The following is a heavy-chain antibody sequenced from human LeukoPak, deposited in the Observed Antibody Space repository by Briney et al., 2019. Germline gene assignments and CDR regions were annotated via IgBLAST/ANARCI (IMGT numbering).Heavy chain of an antibody. CDR3: ARADSTALPYYYYGMDV. D-gene: IGHD4-11*01. CDR2: MNPNSGNT. J-gene: IGHJ6*02. CDR1: GYTFTSYD. Sequence: ASVKVSCKASGYTFTSYDINWVRQATGQGLEWMGWMNPNSGNTGYAQKFQGRVTMTRNTSISTAYMELSSLRSEDTAVYYCARADSTALPYYYYGMDVWGQGTTVTASS. V-gene: IGHV1-8*01.